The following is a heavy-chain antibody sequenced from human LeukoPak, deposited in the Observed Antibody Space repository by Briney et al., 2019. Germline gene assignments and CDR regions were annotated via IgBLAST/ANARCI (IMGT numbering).Heavy chain of an antibody. D-gene: IGHD3-10*01. CDR3: ARGGNRFGGFYFDY. CDR1: ADSLSSGGHY. CDR2: IHHSGCS. Sequence: SQTLSLTCTVSADSLSSGGHYWAWIRQLPGKGLESIGFIHHSGCSRHNPSRKDRVAISVDASRKHFALRLSSVTAADTAIYYCARGGNRFGGFYFDYWGQGIQVIVSS. V-gene: IGHV4-31*03. J-gene: IGHJ4*02.